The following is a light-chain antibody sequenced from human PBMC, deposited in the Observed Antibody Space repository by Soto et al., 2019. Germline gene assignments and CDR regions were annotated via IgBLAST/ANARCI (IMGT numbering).Light chain of an antibody. J-gene: IGLJ1*01. CDR2: VVS. V-gene: IGLV2-14*01. CDR1: SSDVGGYNY. Sequence: QSALTQPASVSGSPGQSIATSCTGTSSDVGGYNYVSWHQQHPGKAPKVLISVVSNRPSGVSNRFSGSKSGNTASLTISGLQAEDEADYYCSSYRSGGTFLFGSGTKVTVL. CDR3: SSYRSGGTFL.